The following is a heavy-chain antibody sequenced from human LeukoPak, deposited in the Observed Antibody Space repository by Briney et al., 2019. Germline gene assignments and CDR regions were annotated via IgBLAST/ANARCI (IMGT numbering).Heavy chain of an antibody. V-gene: IGHV3-30*02. CDR1: GFTFSSYG. D-gene: IGHD3-22*01. CDR2: IRYDGSNK. J-gene: IGHJ4*02. CDR3: AKDHLNYYDSRDFDY. Sequence: GSLRLSCAASGFTFSSYGMHWVRQAPGKGLEWVAFIRYDGSNKYYADSVKGRFTISRDNSKNTLYLQMNSLRAEDTAVYYCAKDHLNYYDSRDFDYWGQGTLVTVSS.